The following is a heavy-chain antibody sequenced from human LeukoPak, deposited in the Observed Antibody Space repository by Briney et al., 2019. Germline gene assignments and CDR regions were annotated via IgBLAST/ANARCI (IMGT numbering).Heavy chain of an antibody. J-gene: IGHJ4*02. CDR3: ASNYGSGSYPFDY. V-gene: IGHV3-30*03. CDR2: ISYDGSK. CDR1: GFTFSSYG. Sequence: GGSMRLSCAASGFTFSSYGMHWVRQAPGKGLEWVAVISYDGSKYYADSVKGRFTISRDNSKNTLYLQMNSLRAEDTAVYYCASNYGSGSYPFDYWGQGTLVTVSS. D-gene: IGHD3-10*01.